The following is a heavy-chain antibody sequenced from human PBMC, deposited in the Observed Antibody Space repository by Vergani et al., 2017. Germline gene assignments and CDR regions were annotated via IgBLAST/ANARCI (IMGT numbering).Heavy chain of an antibody. CDR2: ISSSSSTI. CDR3: ARTSPYGDYDY. CDR1: GFTFSSYS. D-gene: IGHD4-17*01. V-gene: IGHV3-48*01. Sequence: VQLVESGGGLVKPGGSLRLSCAASGFTFSSYSMNWVRQAPGKGLEWVSYISSSSSTIYYADSVKGRFTISRDNAKNSLYLQMNSLRAEDTAVYYCARTSPYGDYDYWGQGTLVTVSS. J-gene: IGHJ4*02.